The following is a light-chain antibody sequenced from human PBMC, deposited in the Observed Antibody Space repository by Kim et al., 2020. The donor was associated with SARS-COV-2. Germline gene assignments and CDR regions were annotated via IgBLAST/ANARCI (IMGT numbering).Light chain of an antibody. Sequence: SVSPGERAALSCRASQSVSSNLAWYQQKPGQAPRLLIYGASTRATGIPARFSGSGSGTELTLTISSLQSEDFAVYYCQQYNNWPYTVGQGTKLEI. CDR3: QQYNNWPYT. CDR1: QSVSSN. V-gene: IGKV3-15*01. J-gene: IGKJ2*01. CDR2: GAS.